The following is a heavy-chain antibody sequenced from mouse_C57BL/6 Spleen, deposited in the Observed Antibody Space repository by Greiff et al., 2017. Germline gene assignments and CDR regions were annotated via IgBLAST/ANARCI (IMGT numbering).Heavy chain of an antibody. CDR1: GFSFTSYG. J-gene: IGHJ2*01. V-gene: IGHV2-2*01. CDR3: ARENYFDY. Sequence: QAQLQQSGPGLVQPSQRLSITCTVSGFSFTSYGVHWVRQSPGKGLEWLGVIWSGGNTDYNAAFISRLSISKDNSKSQVFFKMNSLQADDTAIDYCARENYFDYWGEGSTLTVSS. CDR2: IWSGGNT.